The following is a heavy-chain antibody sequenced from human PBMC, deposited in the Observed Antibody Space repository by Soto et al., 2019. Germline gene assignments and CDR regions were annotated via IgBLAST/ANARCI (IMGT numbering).Heavy chain of an antibody. CDR3: ARIRSTRVSSGSWRSDGMDV. V-gene: IGHV2-70*01. D-gene: IGHD3-10*01. CDR2: IHWDDDK. Sequence: SGPTLVNPTQTLTLTCTFSGFSLSTSGMCVTWIRQPPGKALEWLAHIHWDDDKDYNKFLETRLSISKDTSKTQVALTVRNVDPVDTATYYCARIRSTRVSSGSWRSDGMDVWGQGTPVTVSS. J-gene: IGHJ6*02. CDR1: GFSLSTSGMC.